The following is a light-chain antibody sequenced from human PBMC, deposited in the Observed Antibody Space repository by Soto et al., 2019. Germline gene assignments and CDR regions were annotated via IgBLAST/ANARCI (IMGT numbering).Light chain of an antibody. J-gene: IGKJ2*01. CDR3: QYYDGYSNS. V-gene: IGKV1-5*03. CDR1: QRISIW. Sequence: DIQMTQSPSTLSASVGDSVKITCRASQRISIWLAWYQQKPGTAPKLLIYKASTLESGVPSRFSGSGSGTDFTLTISSLQPDDFATYYCQYYDGYSNSFGQGTKVEIK. CDR2: KAS.